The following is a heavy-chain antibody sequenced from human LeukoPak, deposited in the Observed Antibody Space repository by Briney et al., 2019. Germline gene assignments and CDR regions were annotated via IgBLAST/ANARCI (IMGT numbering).Heavy chain of an antibody. CDR2: IYYSGST. CDR1: GGSMGRYY. CDR3: ARAQYNSLDY. V-gene: IGHV4-59*08. D-gene: IGHD1-14*01. Sequence: PSETLSLTCTVSGGSMGRYYWSWIRQPPGKGLEWIGYIYYSGSTYYNPSLKSRVTISVDTSKNQFSLKLSSATAADTAVYYCARAQYNSLDYWGQGTLVTVSS. J-gene: IGHJ4*02.